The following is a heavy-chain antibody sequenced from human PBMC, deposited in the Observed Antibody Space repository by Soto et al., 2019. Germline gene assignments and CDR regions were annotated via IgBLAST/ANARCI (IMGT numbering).Heavy chain of an antibody. J-gene: IGHJ4*02. Sequence: GGSLRLSCTVLGFTLTNENMNWVRQAPGKGQEWVSSISSRSTFIKYEDSVKGRFTISRDNDKGLVYLQMNSLRAEDTAVYYCARDPPLSMIVVVGVDDFWGQGTLVTVSS. V-gene: IGHV3-21*06. CDR2: ISSRSTFI. D-gene: IGHD3-22*01. CDR1: GFTLTNEN. CDR3: ARDPPLSMIVVVGVDDF.